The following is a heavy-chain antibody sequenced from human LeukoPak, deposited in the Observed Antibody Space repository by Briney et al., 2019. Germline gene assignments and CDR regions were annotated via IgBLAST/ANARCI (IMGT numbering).Heavy chain of an antibody. CDR3: AKDRMVRGVIILGSSYFDY. CDR2: IRYDGSNK. CDR1: RSTFSSYG. J-gene: IGHJ4*02. V-gene: IGHV3-30*02. D-gene: IGHD3-10*01. Sequence: RGSLRLSCAADRSTFSSYGMHWVRPAPHKWLEWVAFIRYDGSNKYYTDSVKGQFTISRDNSKNTLYLQMNSLRAEDTAVYYCAKDRMVRGVIILGSSYFDYWGQGTLVTVSS.